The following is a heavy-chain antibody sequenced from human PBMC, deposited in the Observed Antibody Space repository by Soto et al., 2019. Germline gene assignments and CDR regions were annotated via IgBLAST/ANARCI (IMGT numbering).Heavy chain of an antibody. Sequence: SETLSLTCAVYGGSFSGYYWSWIRQPPGKGLEWIGEINHSGSTNYNPSLKSRVTISVDTSKNQFSLKLSSVTAADTAVYYCASASYGSGPNWFDPWGQGTLVTVS. D-gene: IGHD3-10*01. CDR2: INHSGST. CDR1: GGSFSGYY. J-gene: IGHJ5*02. CDR3: ASASYGSGPNWFDP. V-gene: IGHV4-34*01.